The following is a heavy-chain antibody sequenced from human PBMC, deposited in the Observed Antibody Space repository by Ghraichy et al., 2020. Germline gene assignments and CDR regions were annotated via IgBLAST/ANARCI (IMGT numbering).Heavy chain of an antibody. J-gene: IGHJ4*02. CDR2: ISSSSSYI. D-gene: IGHD3-22*01. CDR3: ARDPLGYYDSSGYYVVDY. CDR1: GFTFSSYS. Sequence: GESLNISCAASGFTFSSYSMNWVRQAPGKGLEWVSSISSSSSYIYYADSVKGRFTISRDNAKNSLYLQMNSLRAEDTAVYYCARDPLGYYDSSGYYVVDYWGQGTLVTVSS. V-gene: IGHV3-21*01.